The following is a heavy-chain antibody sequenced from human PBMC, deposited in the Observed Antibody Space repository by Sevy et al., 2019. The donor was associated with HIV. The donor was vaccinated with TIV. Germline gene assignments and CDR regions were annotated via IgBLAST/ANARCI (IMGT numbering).Heavy chain of an antibody. CDR1: GFTFSSYA. D-gene: IGHD3-10*01. V-gene: IGHV3-23*01. CDR3: ARPVSGSTYYYGLDV. CDR2: ISGSGGST. Sequence: GGSLRLSCAASGFTFSSYAMNWVRQAPGKGPEWVSAISGSGGSTNYAHSVKGRFTISRDNSKNTLYLQMNSLRAEDTAVYYCARPVSGSTYYYGLDVWGQGTTVTVSS. J-gene: IGHJ6*02.